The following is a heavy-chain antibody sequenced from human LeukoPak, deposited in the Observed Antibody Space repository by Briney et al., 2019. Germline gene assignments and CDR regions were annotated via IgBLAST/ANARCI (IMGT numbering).Heavy chain of an antibody. CDR2: ISSSGSTI. J-gene: IGHJ4*02. D-gene: IGHD3-10*01. CDR1: GFTFSSYE. V-gene: IGHV3-48*03. Sequence: GGSLRLSCAASGFTFSSYEMNWVRQAPGKRLEWVSYISSSGSTIYYADSVKGRFTISRDNAKNSLYLQMNSLRAEDTAVYYCARDYGSGSYYPYYFDYWGQGTLVTVSS. CDR3: ARDYGSGSYYPYYFDY.